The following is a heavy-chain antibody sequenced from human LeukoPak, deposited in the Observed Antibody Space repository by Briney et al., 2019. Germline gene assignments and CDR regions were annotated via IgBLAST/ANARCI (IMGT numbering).Heavy chain of an antibody. CDR3: ARGPRFGELLWHWFDP. J-gene: IGHJ5*02. CDR2: MYHSGST. D-gene: IGHD3-10*01. Sequence: SSETLSLTCTVSGGSISSYYWSWIRQPPGKGLEWIGSMYHSGSTYYNPPLKSRVTISEDTSKNQFSLKLRSVTAADTAVYYCARGPRFGELLWHWFDPWGQGTLVTVSS. V-gene: IGHV4-38-2*02. CDR1: GGSISSYY.